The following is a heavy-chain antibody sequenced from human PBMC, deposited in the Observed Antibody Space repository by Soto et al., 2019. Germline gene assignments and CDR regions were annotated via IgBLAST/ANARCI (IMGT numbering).Heavy chain of an antibody. Sequence: QLQLQESGSGLVKPSQTLSLTCAVSGGSISSGDYSWNWIRQPPGKGLEWIGYIYYDGSTYYNPSLQSRVTMSVDRSRNQFSLKLNSVTAADTAVYYCARVRREYDNSGPVDYWGQGTLVTVSS. CDR2: IYYDGST. CDR3: ARVRREYDNSGPVDY. J-gene: IGHJ4*02. V-gene: IGHV4-30-2*01. D-gene: IGHD3-22*01. CDR1: GGSISSGDYS.